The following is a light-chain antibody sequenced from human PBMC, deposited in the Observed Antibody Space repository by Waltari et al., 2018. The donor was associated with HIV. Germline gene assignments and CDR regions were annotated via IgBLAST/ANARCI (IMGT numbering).Light chain of an antibody. Sequence: QSGLTQPPSASGTPGQRLSIPCAGNNSHLGSNFVFWYRQSPGAAPTLLVYRNNQRPSGVGDRFSGSRSGASASLVISGLRVEDEADYYCASWDDGLRGHVFGSGTTVSV. J-gene: IGLJ1*01. V-gene: IGLV1-47*01. CDR1: NSHLGSNF. CDR2: RNN. CDR3: ASWDDGLRGHV.